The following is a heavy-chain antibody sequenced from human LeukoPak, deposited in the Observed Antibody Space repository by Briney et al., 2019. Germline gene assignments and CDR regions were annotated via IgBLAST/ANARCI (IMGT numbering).Heavy chain of an antibody. CDR3: AKEMLGTRWITYVS. D-gene: IGHD5-12*01. CDR2: INRDGGRT. V-gene: IGHV3-43*01. J-gene: IGHJ5*02. CDR1: GFKFDDYS. Sequence: PEGSLRLSCAGSGFKFDDYSMHWVRQAPGKGLEWVSLINRDGGRTFYADSVKGRFTISRDNNKNSLYLQMNSLRTDDTALYYCAKEMLGTRWITYVSWGQGTLVTVSS.